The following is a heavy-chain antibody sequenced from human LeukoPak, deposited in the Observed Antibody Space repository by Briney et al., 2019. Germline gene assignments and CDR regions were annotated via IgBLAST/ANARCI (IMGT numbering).Heavy chain of an antibody. CDR3: ARDSSGYRRGSFDY. D-gene: IGHD3-22*01. CDR2: IYYSGST. Sequence: SETLSLTCTVSGGSISVSSWSWFRKPPGKGRGWIGYIYYSGSTNYNPSLKSRVTMSLDTSNNQFSLKLSSVTAAYTAVYYCARDSSGYRRGSFDYWGQGTLVTVSS. J-gene: IGHJ4*02. V-gene: IGHV4-59*01. CDR1: GGSISVSS.